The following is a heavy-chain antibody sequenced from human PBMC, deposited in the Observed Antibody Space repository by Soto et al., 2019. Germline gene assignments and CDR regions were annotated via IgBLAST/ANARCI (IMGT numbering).Heavy chain of an antibody. V-gene: IGHV4-59*01. CDR2: VYYSGST. D-gene: IGHD6-13*01. CDR3: VRGWPYYYSGMYV. CDR1: GASIGTYY. J-gene: IGHJ6*02. Sequence: PSETLSLTCSVSGASIGTYYWSWIRQPPGKGLEWIGYVYYSGSTNYNPSLRSRVTISVDTSKNQFSLNLNSMTTADTAVYYCVRGWPYYYSGMYVWGQGTTVTVSS.